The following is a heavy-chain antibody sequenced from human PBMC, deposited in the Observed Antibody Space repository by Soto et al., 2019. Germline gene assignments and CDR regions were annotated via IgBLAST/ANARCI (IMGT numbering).Heavy chain of an antibody. CDR1: GGSFSGYY. V-gene: IGHV4-34*01. CDR2: INHSGST. CDR3: ARVRGILTGYYKVYYGMDV. D-gene: IGHD3-9*01. Sequence: PSETLSLTCAVYGGSFSGYYWSWIRQPPGKGLEWIGEINHSGSTNYNPSLKSRVTISVDTSKNQFSLKLSSVTAADTAVYYCARVRGILTGYYKVYYGMDVWGQGTTVT. J-gene: IGHJ6*02.